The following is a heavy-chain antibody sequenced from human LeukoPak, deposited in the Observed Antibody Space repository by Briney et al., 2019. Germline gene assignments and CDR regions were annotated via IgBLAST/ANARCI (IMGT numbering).Heavy chain of an antibody. Sequence: SVKVSCKASGYTFTTYGISWARQAPGQGFEWMGRIIPTLGITNRAQKFQDRVTISADTSSSTAYMELSSLRSDDTAVYYCARDPGKYGDSLRPSGLDYWGQGTLVTVSS. CDR2: IIPTLGIT. CDR3: ARDPGKYGDSLRPSGLDY. D-gene: IGHD2-15*01. J-gene: IGHJ4*02. V-gene: IGHV1-69*04. CDR1: GYTFTTYG.